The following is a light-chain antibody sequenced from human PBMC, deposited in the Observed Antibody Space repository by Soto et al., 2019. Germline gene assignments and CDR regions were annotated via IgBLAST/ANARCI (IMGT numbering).Light chain of an antibody. CDR3: KHYNSYPEA. CDR2: KAS. J-gene: IGKJ1*01. V-gene: IGKV1-5*03. CDR1: QTISSW. Sequence: DIQMTQSPSTLSGSVGDRVTITCRASQTISSWLAWYQRKPGKAPKLLIYKASTLKSGVPSRFSGSGSGTEFTLTISSLQPDDFATYYCKHYNSYPEAFGPGTKLDIK.